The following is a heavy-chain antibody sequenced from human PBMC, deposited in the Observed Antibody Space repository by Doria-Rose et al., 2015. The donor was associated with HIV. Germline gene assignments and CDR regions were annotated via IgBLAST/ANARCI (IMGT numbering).Heavy chain of an antibody. CDR2: LNVGNGDT. D-gene: IGHD6-13*01. V-gene: IGHV1-3*01. Sequence: PGQRLEWMGWLNVGNGDTRYSRKFQDRVTITSDTSANTGYMALSSLRSEDTAVYYCARIHSLSSSSLGHWGQGTLVTVSS. CDR3: ARIHSLSSSSLGH. J-gene: IGHJ4*02.